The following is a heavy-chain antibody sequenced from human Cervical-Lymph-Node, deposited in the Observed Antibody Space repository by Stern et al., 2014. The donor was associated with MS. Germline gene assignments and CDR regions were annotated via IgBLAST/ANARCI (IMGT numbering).Heavy chain of an antibody. CDR3: ASSLVASGH. CDR1: GGTFRTHP. J-gene: IGHJ4*02. CDR2: IIPFLNTA. V-gene: IGHV1-69*06. D-gene: IGHD2-8*02. Sequence: VQLVESGAEVKKPGSSVKVSCKASGGTFRTHPITWVRQAPGLGLEWMGGIIPFLNTANYAQKFQGRITITADKSTGTNYMEISSLRSDDTAIYYCASSLVASGHWGQGTLVIVS.